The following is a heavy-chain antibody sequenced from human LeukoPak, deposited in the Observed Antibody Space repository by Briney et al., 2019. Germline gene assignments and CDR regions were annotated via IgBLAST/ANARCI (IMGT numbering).Heavy chain of an antibody. CDR1: GGSFSGYY. D-gene: IGHD3-22*01. CDR2: INHSGST. J-gene: IGHJ4*02. V-gene: IGHV4-34*01. Sequence: SETLSLTCAVYGGSFSGYYWSWIRQPPGKGLEWIGEINHSGSTNYNPSPKSRVTISVDTSKNQFPLKLSSVTAADTAVYYCASSSGYFPFDYWGQGTLVTVSS. CDR3: ASSSGYFPFDY.